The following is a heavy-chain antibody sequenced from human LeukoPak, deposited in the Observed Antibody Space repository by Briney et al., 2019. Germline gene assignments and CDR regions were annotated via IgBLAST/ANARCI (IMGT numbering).Heavy chain of an antibody. D-gene: IGHD2-21*02. V-gene: IGHV1-18*01. Sequence: GASVKVSCKASGYTFTSYGISWVRQAPGQGLEWMGWISAYNGNTNYAQKLQGRVTMTTDTSTSIAYMELRSLRSDDTAVYYCARWTGAYCGGDCYLGGAFDIWGQGTMVTVSS. CDR3: ARWTGAYCGGDCYLGGAFDI. CDR1: GYTFTSYG. J-gene: IGHJ3*02. CDR2: ISAYNGNT.